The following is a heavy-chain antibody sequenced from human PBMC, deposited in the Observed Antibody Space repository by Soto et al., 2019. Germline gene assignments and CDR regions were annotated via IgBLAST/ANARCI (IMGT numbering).Heavy chain of an antibody. J-gene: IGHJ6*02. V-gene: IGHV3-74*01. Sequence: EVQLVESGGGLLQPGGSLRLSCAVSGSTFSNDWMHWVRQAPGKGLVWVSHINSDGSSTNYADFVKGRFTIARDNAKKTVYLQMNSRRAEDTAVYYCARDRSYRLDVWGQGTTVTVSS. CDR1: GSTFSNDW. CDR2: INSDGSST. CDR3: ARDRSYRLDV. D-gene: IGHD4-4*01.